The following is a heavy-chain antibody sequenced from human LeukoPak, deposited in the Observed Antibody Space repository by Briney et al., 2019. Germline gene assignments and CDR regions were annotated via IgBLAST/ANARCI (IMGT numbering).Heavy chain of an antibody. V-gene: IGHV3-30*04. CDR1: GFTFSSYA. J-gene: IGHJ4*02. D-gene: IGHD3-9*01. CDR2: ISYDGSNK. Sequence: GGSLRLSCAASGFTFSSYAMHWVRHAPGKGLEWVAVISYDGSNKYYADSVKGRFTISRDNSKNTLYLQMNSLRAEDTAVYYCARDGGGGYYDILTGYYSGERYYFDYWGQGTLVTVSS. CDR3: ARDGGGGYYDILTGYYSGERYYFDY.